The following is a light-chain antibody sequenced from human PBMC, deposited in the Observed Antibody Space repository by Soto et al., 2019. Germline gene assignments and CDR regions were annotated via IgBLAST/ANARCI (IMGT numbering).Light chain of an antibody. Sequence: QSVLTQPPSVSGAPGQRVTISCTGSSSNIGAGYDVHWYQQLPGTAPKLLIYGNSNRPSGVPDRFSGSKSGTSASLAITGLQAEDEGDYYCQSYDSSLSGWVFGGGTKDTVL. CDR1: SSNIGAGYD. CDR3: QSYDSSLSGWV. J-gene: IGLJ3*02. V-gene: IGLV1-40*01. CDR2: GNS.